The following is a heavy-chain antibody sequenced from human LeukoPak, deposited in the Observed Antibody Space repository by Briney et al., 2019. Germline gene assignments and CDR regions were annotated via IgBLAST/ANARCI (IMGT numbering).Heavy chain of an antibody. CDR1: GFTFSSYA. D-gene: IGHD6-13*01. Sequence: PGGSLRLSCAASGFTFSSYAMSWIRQAPGKGLEWVSDISGSGGSTYFADTVKARFTISRDNSKNTQYLQMNSLRAEDTAVYYCAKDPSWSGYFDYWGQGTLVTVPS. J-gene: IGHJ4*02. V-gene: IGHV3-23*01. CDR2: ISGSGGST. CDR3: AKDPSWSGYFDY.